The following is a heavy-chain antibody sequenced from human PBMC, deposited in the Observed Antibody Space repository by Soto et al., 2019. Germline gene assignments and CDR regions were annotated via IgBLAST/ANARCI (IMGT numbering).Heavy chain of an antibody. CDR2: IIPIFGTA. Sequence: ASVKVSCKASGGTFSSYAISWVRQAPGQGLEWMGGIIPIFGTANYAQKFQGRVTITADESTSTAYMELSSLRSEDTAVYYCARSYVDTAMRRPLDYWAREPWSPSPQ. J-gene: IGHJ4*02. CDR3: ARSYVDTAMRRPLDY. CDR1: GGTFSSYA. D-gene: IGHD5-18*01. V-gene: IGHV1-69*13.